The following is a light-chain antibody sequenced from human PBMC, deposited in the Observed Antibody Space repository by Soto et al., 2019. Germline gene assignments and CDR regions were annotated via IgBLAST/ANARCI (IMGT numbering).Light chain of an antibody. CDR1: QSVSSN. J-gene: IGKJ5*01. CDR2: GAS. Sequence: EIVMTQSPATLSVSPGARATLSCRASQSVSSNLAWYQQNPGQAPRLLIYGASTRATGIPARFSGSGSGTEFTLTISSLQSEDFAVYYCQQRSNWPITVGQGTRLEIK. CDR3: QQRSNWPIT. V-gene: IGKV3-15*01.